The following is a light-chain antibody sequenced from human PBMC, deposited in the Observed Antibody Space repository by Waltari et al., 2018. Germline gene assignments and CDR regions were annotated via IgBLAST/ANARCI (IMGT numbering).Light chain of an antibody. CDR2: EVS. Sequence: QSALTQPASVSGSPGQSITISCTGSSSDVGSSNLVSWYLQHPGKAPKLIICEVSKRPAGVSNRFSGSKSGHTASLTISGLQAEDEADYYCYSYAGGSVFGTGTKVTVL. CDR3: YSYAGGSV. V-gene: IGLV2-23*02. CDR1: SSDVGSSNL. J-gene: IGLJ1*01.